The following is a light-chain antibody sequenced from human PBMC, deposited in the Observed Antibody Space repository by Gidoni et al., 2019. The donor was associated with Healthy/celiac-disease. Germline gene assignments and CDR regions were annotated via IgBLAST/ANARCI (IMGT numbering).Light chain of an antibody. Sequence: QAALTQPPSASGSPGQSVTISCTGTSSAVGGYNYVSWDQQHPGKAPKLMIYEVSKRPSGVPDRFSGSKSGNTASLTVSGLQAEDEADYYCSSYAGSNNYVFGTGTKVTVL. CDR3: SSYAGSNNYV. CDR1: SSAVGGYNY. J-gene: IGLJ1*01. CDR2: EVS. V-gene: IGLV2-8*01.